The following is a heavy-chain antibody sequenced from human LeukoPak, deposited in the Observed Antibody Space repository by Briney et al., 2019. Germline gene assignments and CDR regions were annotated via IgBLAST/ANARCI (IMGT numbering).Heavy chain of an antibody. Sequence: SGTLSLTCTVSGGSISGYYWSWIRQPPGKGLEWVGYIYYSGATSYNPSLQSRVTISVDTSKNQFSLKLSSVTAADTAVYYCARSHCSGGSCYSDFDYWGQGTLVTVSS. J-gene: IGHJ4*02. CDR2: IYYSGAT. V-gene: IGHV4-59*01. CDR3: ARSHCSGGSCYSDFDY. D-gene: IGHD2-15*01. CDR1: GGSISGYY.